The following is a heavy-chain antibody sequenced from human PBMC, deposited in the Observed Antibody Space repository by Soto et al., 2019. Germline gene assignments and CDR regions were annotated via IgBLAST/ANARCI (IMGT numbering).Heavy chain of an antibody. CDR1: EGTFNSYA. J-gene: IGHJ4*02. Sequence: HGHLVQSAAEVQKPGSSVRGSCKPSEGTFNSYAISWVRQAPGQGLEWMGAVIPIFQSTSYAQTFQNRVTISANKSTTTAYMELSSLTYEDTAFYCCDRSSGDIAATINSHFDSWGQGTLVTVSS. D-gene: IGHD5-12*01. CDR2: VIPIFQST. V-gene: IGHV1-69*06. CDR3: DRSSGDIAATINSHFDS.